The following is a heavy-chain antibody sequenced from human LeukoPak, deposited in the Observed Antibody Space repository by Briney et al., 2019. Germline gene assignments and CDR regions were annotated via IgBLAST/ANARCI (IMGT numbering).Heavy chain of an antibody. CDR3: ARGVLYYFDY. V-gene: IGHV4-4*07. Sequence: SETLSLTCTVSGGSISSYFWSWIRQPAGKGLEWIGRIYTSGITNCNPSLKSRVTMSVDTSKNQFSLNLSSVTAADTAVYYCARGVLYYFDYWGQGTPVTVSS. CDR2: IYTSGIT. CDR1: GGSISSYF. J-gene: IGHJ4*02. D-gene: IGHD3-10*01.